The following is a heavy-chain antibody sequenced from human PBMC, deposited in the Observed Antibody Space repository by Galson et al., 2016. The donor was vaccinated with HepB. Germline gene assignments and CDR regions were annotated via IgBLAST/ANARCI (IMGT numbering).Heavy chain of an antibody. V-gene: IGHV3-72*01. D-gene: IGHD1-7*01. CDR3: ARRGTSGCLDL. CDR1: GFTVSDYD. J-gene: IGHJ3*01. Sequence: SLRLSCAASGFTVSDYDMDWVRQAPGKGLEWVGRFENNANSHAILYAASVRGRFSISRDASKNSLDLEMNSLKTDDTAVYFCARRGTSGCLDLWGQGAMVAVSS. CDR2: FENNANSHAI.